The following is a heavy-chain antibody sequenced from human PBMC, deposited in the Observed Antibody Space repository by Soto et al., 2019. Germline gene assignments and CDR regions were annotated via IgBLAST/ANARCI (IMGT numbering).Heavy chain of an antibody. D-gene: IGHD7-27*01. CDR2: INAGYGNT. CDR3: ARDTGDGTFDF. CDR1: GYTFSSYA. V-gene: IGHV1-3*01. J-gene: IGHJ4*02. Sequence: ASVKVSCKASGYTFSSYAMHWVRQAPGQRLEWMGWINAGYGNTKSSQKFQDRVTISRDTSASTAYMELTSLRPEDTAVYYCARDTGDGTFDFWGQGTLVTVSS.